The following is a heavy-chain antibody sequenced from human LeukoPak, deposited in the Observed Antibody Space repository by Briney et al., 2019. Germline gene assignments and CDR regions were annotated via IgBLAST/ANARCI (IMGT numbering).Heavy chain of an antibody. J-gene: IGHJ5*02. D-gene: IGHD6-6*01. CDR1: GFNFDDYA. CDR2: ISWNSANI. Sequence: PGRSLRLSCAASGFNFDDYAMHWVRQPPGKGLEWVSGISWNSANIGYADSVKGRFTISRDNAKNSLYLQMNSLRDEDSAFYYCATVAGSSLSRNYFGPWGQGTLVTVSS. V-gene: IGHV3-9*01. CDR3: ATVAGSSLSRNYFGP.